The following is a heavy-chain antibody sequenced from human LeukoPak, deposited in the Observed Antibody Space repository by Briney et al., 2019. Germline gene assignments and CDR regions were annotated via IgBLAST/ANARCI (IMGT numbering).Heavy chain of an antibody. CDR2: ISGYNGNT. CDR3: ARADIRAIASSGWYGFDY. Sequence: ASVKVSCKASGYTFTSYGISWVRQAPGQGLEWMGWISGYNGNTNYAQKFQGRVTMTTDTSTSTAYMELRTLRSDDTAVYYCARADIRAIASSGWYGFDYWGQGTLVTVSS. CDR1: GYTFTSYG. V-gene: IGHV1-18*01. D-gene: IGHD6-19*01. J-gene: IGHJ4*02.